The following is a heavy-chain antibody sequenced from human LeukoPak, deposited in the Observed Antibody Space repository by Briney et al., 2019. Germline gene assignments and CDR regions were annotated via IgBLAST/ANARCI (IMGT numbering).Heavy chain of an antibody. CDR1: GFTFSDFT. CDR2: ISYDGGIQ. CDR3: ARAYCTGGTCFKDY. V-gene: IGHV3-30-3*01. Sequence: GGSLRVSCAASGFTFSDFTLHWVRQAPGKGLEWLAYISYDGGIQYYADSVKGRFSISRDNSKNTLYLQLNSLRTEDTALYYCARAYCTGGTCFKDYWGQGTLVTVSS. J-gene: IGHJ4*02. D-gene: IGHD2-8*02.